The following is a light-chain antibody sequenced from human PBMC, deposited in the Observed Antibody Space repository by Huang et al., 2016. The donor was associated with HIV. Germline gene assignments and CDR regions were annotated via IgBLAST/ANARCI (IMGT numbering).Light chain of an antibody. Sequence: DIQMTQSPSTLSASVGDRVTITCRASQNINTWLAWNQQKPGKAPNLLIYRASSLQIGVPSRFTGSGSGTEFTLTITSLQPDDLGTYYCQQYNTYLYTFGQGTKLEI. CDR3: QQYNTYLYT. V-gene: IGKV1-5*03. CDR2: RAS. CDR1: QNINTW. J-gene: IGKJ2*01.